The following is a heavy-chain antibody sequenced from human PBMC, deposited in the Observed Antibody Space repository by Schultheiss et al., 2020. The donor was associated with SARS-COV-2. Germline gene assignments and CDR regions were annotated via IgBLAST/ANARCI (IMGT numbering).Heavy chain of an antibody. Sequence: SETLSLTCTVSGGSISSGYYWGWIRQPPGKGLEWIGSIYHSGSTYYNPSLKSRVTISVDTSKNQFSLKLSSVTAADTAVYYCARDRYRGGGFDYWGQGTLVTVSS. D-gene: IGHD5-18*01. CDR1: GGSISSGYY. J-gene: IGHJ4*02. CDR3: ARDRYRGGGFDY. CDR2: IYHSGST. V-gene: IGHV4-38-2*02.